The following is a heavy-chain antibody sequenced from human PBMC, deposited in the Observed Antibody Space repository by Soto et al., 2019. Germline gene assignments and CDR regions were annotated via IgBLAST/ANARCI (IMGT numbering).Heavy chain of an antibody. J-gene: IGHJ4*02. CDR3: ARHRNWKVDY. CDR1: GASIRSSTYQ. D-gene: IGHD1-1*01. V-gene: IGHV4-39*01. CDR2: AYYSEST. Sequence: PSETLSLTCTVSGASIRSSTYQWGWIRQPPGRGLEWIGSAYYSESTYYNPSLKSRVTISVDTSXXXXXXXXXXXXXXDTAVYYCARHRNWKVDYWGQGXLVTVSS.